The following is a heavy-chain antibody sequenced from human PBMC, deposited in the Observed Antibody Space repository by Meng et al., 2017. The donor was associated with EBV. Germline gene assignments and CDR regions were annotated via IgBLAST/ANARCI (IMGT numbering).Heavy chain of an antibody. CDR2: IIPILGTT. V-gene: IGHV1-69*01. J-gene: IGHJ4*02. Sequence: QLQLVQSGAEVKMPXSSVRVSCKAYGGSFSSHGIAWVRQAPGEGPEWMGGIIPILGTTNYAQKFQGRLTIVADASTTTAYMELNSLRSEDTAVYFCARLCENKRLLAGFDYWGQGTLVTVSS. D-gene: IGHD6-19*01. CDR1: GGSFSSHG. CDR3: ARLCENKRLLAGFDY.